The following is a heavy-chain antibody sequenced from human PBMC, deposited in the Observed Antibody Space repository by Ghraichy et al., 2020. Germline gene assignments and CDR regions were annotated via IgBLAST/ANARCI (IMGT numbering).Heavy chain of an antibody. CDR2: IYYSGST. CDR3: ASGQGDFWSGYYRPMDV. J-gene: IGHJ6*02. CDR1: GGSISSSSYY. V-gene: IGHV4-39*01. Sequence: SETLSLTCTVSGGSISSSSYYWGWIRQPPGKGLEWIGSIYYSGSTYYNPSLKSRVTISVDTSKNQFSLKLSSVTAADTAVYYCASGQGDFWSGYYRPMDVWGQGTTVTVSS. D-gene: IGHD3-3*01.